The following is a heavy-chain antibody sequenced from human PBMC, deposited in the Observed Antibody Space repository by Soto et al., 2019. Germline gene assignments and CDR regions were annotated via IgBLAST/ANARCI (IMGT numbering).Heavy chain of an antibody. CDR1: GYIFTNYY. Sequence: QVQLVQSGAEVKKPGASVKVSCKASGYIFTNYYIHWVRQAPGQGLEWMAIINPLPTSGSTNYAQKFQGRVTVTCDTSTSSVYMELSSLRSEDTAIYYCARDLAAAAYWGQGTLVTVSS. V-gene: IGHV1-46*01. J-gene: IGHJ4*02. CDR3: ARDLAAAAY. CDR2: INPLPTSGST. D-gene: IGHD6-13*01.